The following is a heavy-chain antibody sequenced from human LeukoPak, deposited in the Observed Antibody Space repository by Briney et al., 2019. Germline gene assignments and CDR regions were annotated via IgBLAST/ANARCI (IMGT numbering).Heavy chain of an antibody. CDR3: ARVSMVYAYGDNFDY. CDR1: GYSISSGYY. V-gene: IGHV4-38-2*02. J-gene: IGHJ4*02. D-gene: IGHD2-8*01. CDR2: IYHSGST. Sequence: SETLSLTCTVSGYSISSGYYWGWIRQPPGKGLEWIGSIYHSGSTYYNPSLKSRVTISVDTSKNQFSLKLSSVTAADTAVYYCARVSMVYAYGDNFDYWGQGTLVTVST.